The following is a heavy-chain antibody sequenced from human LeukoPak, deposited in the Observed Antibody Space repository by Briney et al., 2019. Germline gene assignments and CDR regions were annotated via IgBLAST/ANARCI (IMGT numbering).Heavy chain of an antibody. CDR2: IKQDGSEK. Sequence: GGSLRLSCVGPGLTFSSYWMSWVRQPPGKGLEWVANIKQDGSEKYYVDPLKGRFTISRDNTKNSLYLQMHSLRAEDTALYYCARDRKDYGDYPGDYWGQGSLVIVSS. CDR1: GLTFSSYW. V-gene: IGHV3-7*01. CDR3: ARDRKDYGDYPGDY. J-gene: IGHJ4*02. D-gene: IGHD4-17*01.